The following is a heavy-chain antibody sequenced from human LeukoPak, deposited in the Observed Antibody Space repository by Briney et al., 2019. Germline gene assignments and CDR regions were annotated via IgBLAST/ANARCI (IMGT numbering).Heavy chain of an antibody. CDR2: IDTSGDT. D-gene: IGHD1-26*01. CDR3: ARGSTTVAFEI. Sequence: GGSLRLSCAASGFTFSNNDMQWVRQGPGKGLEWVSAIDTSGDTYYPGSVKGRFTISRENAKNILYLQMSSLRVGDTAVYYCARGSTTVAFEIWGRGTMVSVAS. CDR1: GFTFSNND. V-gene: IGHV3-13*01. J-gene: IGHJ3*02.